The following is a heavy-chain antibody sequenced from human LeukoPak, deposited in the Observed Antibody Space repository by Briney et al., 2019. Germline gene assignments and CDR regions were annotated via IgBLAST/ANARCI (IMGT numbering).Heavy chain of an antibody. D-gene: IGHD5-24*01. V-gene: IGHV1-24*01. Sequence: ASVKVSCKVSGYTLTELSMHWVRQAPGKGLEWMGGFDPEDGETIYAQKFQGRVTLTRDTSTSTVYMELSSLRSEDTAIYYCARIRDGYNDAYDIWGQGTVVTVPS. CDR1: GYTLTELS. CDR3: ARIRDGYNDAYDI. CDR2: FDPEDGET. J-gene: IGHJ3*02.